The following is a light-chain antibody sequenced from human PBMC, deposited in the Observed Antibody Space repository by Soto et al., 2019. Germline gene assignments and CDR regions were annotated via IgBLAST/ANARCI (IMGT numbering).Light chain of an antibody. Sequence: ILMTQSPASLSVSPGERATLSWRASQRVSNNLAWYQQKPGQAPRLLIYDASTRATGIPARFSGSGSGTEFTLTISGLQSEDFAVYYCQQYNNWPPWTFGQGTKVEIK. CDR1: QRVSNN. CDR2: DAS. J-gene: IGKJ1*01. V-gene: IGKV3-15*01. CDR3: QQYNNWPPWT.